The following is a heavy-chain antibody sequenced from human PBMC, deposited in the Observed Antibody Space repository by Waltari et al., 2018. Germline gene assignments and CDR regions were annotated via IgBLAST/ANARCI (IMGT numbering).Heavy chain of an antibody. J-gene: IGHJ5*02. CDR2: ISSSGNNK. CDR1: GFTFGRYY. D-gene: IGHD2-2*03. Sequence: EVRRVESGGTLVKLGGSLRLSCAPSGFTFGRYYMTGVRQAPGKGLEWVSYISSSGNNKYYADSLQGRFTISRDNAKNSLYLQMNSLRAEDTAVYFCARDSRVDGYDNNWLDLWGQGTLVTVSS. CDR3: ARDSRVDGYDNNWLDL. V-gene: IGHV3-48*01.